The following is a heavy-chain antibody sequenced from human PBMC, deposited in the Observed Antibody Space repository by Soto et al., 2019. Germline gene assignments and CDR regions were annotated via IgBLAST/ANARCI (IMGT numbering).Heavy chain of an antibody. D-gene: IGHD6-6*01. CDR1: GFTFSSYA. Sequence: EVQLLESGGGLVQPGGSLRLSCAASGFTFSSYAMSWVRQAPGKGLEWVSAISGSGGSTYYADSVKGRFTISRDNSKNTLYLQMNSLRAEDTAVYYCAKDHWAARLTNDAFDIWGQGTMVTVSS. V-gene: IGHV3-23*01. CDR3: AKDHWAARLTNDAFDI. J-gene: IGHJ3*02. CDR2: ISGSGGST.